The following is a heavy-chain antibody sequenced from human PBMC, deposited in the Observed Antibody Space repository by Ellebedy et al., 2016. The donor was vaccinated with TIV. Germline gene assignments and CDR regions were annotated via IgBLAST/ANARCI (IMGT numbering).Heavy chain of an antibody. CDR2: IYSSGIT. V-gene: IGHV4-59*01. J-gene: IGHJ4*02. D-gene: IGHD1-1*01. CDR3: ARAPDLEPFFDY. Sequence: MPSETLSLTCTVSGGSITGSHWSWIRQPPGKGLEWIGYIYSSGITNYNPSLKSRVTISVDTSKNQFSLKLRSVTAADTAMYYCARAPDLEPFFDYWGQGTLVTVSS. CDR1: GGSITGSH.